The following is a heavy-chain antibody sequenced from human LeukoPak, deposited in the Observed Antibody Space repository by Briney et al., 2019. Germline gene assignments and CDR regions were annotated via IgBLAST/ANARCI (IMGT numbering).Heavy chain of an antibody. CDR2: ISGSGGST. CDR3: AKDRLRYFDWLDHFDY. CDR1: GFTFSSYA. Sequence: GGPLRLSCAASGFTFSSYAMSWVRQAPGKGLEWVSAISGSGGSTYYADSVKGRFTISRDNSKNTLYLQMNSLRAEDTAVYYCAKDRLRYFDWLDHFDYWGQGTLVTVSS. J-gene: IGHJ4*02. D-gene: IGHD3-9*01. V-gene: IGHV3-23*01.